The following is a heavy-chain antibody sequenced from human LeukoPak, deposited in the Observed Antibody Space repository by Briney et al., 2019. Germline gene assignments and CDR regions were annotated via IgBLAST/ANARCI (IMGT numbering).Heavy chain of an antibody. CDR1: GFIFSDYY. Sequence: GGSLRLSCAASGFIFSDYYMSWIRQAPGKGLEWVSYISSSGDTINYADSVKGRFTISRDNVKNSLYLQMNSLRAEDTAVYYCARGTLDWFLYYFDYWGQGTLVTVSS. CDR2: ISSSGDTI. J-gene: IGHJ4*02. D-gene: IGHD3-9*01. V-gene: IGHV3-11*04. CDR3: ARGTLDWFLYYFDY.